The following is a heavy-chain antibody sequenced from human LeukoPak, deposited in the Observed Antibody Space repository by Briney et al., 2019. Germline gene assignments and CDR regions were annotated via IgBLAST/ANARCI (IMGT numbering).Heavy chain of an antibody. CDR3: ARMIGLGEVSPYFDY. V-gene: IGHV5-51*01. D-gene: IGHD3-16*01. Sequence: GESLKISCKGSGYTFTSYWIGWVRQMPGKGLEWMGIIYPGDSDTRYSPSFQGQVTISADKSISTAYLQWSSLKASDTAMYYCARMIGLGEVSPYFDYWGQGSLVTVSS. J-gene: IGHJ4*02. CDR1: GYTFTSYW. CDR2: IYPGDSDT.